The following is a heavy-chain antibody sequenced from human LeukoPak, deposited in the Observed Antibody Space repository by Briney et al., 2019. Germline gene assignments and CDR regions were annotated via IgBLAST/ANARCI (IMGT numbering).Heavy chain of an antibody. CDR2: MKPNSGKT. Sequence: SVTVPCKASGYTFTSYDINWVRHAPGQGLEWMGWMKPNSGKTGYEQKFQGRVTMTRNTSKSTAYMELNSVTEADTAVYYCASLGWYYYDSSGYQWGQGHLVTVSS. CDR3: ASLGWYYYDSSGYQ. V-gene: IGHV1-8*01. J-gene: IGHJ4*02. CDR1: GYTFTSYD. D-gene: IGHD3-22*01.